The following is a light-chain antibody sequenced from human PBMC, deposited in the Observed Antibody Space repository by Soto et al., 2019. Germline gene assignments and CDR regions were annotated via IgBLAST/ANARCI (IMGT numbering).Light chain of an antibody. V-gene: IGKV3-20*01. CDR2: GAS. Sequence: EIVLTHSPGTLSLSPGEIATLSCRASQTVSTNYIAWYQKKPGRAPRLLIYGASNRATGIPDRFSGSGSGTDFTLTIIRLEPEDSAVYYCQHYAGRWTFGQGTKVDIK. CDR3: QHYAGRWT. CDR1: QTVSTNY. J-gene: IGKJ1*01.